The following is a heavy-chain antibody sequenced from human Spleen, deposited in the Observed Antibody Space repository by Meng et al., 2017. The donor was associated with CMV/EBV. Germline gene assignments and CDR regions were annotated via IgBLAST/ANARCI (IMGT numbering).Heavy chain of an antibody. J-gene: IGHJ4*02. Sequence: GGSLRLSCEVSGLTFSTYAMHWVRQAPGKGLEYVSAISTSGLSTYYADSVKGRFTISRDNSKNTLYLQMNSLGPEDTAVYYCARNLGYYGSGSRGYWGQGTLVTVSS. CDR1: GLTFSTYA. CDR2: ISTSGLST. V-gene: IGHV3-64*02. D-gene: IGHD3-10*01. CDR3: ARNLGYYGSGSRGY.